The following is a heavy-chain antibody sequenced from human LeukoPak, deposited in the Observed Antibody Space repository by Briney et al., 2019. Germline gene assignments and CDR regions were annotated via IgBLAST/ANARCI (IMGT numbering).Heavy chain of an antibody. V-gene: IGHV4-34*01. D-gene: IGHD3-3*01. CDR3: ARGVTIFGVVATQPRATSSYYYYYYMDV. CDR1: GGSFSGYY. Sequence: SETLSLTCAVYGGSFSGYYWSWIRQPPGKGLEWMGEIYHGGSTNYNPSLKSRVTISVDTSKNQFSLKLSSVTAADTAVYYCARGVTIFGVVATQPRATSSYYYYYYMDVWGKGTTVTVSS. J-gene: IGHJ6*03. CDR2: IYHGGST.